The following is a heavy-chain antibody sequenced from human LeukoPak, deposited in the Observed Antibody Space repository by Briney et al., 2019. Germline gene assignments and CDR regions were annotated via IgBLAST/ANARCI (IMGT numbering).Heavy chain of an antibody. J-gene: IGHJ6*03. V-gene: IGHV4-61*01. Sequence: PSETLSLTCSVSGASLRSGTYYWNRVRQPPGKGLEWIAYQYYSGSPIYNPSLRSRVTISVDTSRDQFSLKVTSVTAADTAIYYCARSSGGMYNYYYMDVWGKGTTVTVSS. D-gene: IGHD1-26*01. CDR1: GASLRSGTYY. CDR3: ARSSGGMYNYYYMDV. CDR2: QYYSGSP.